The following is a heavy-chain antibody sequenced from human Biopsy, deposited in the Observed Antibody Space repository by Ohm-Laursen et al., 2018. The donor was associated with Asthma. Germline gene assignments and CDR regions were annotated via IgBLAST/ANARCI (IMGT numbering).Heavy chain of an antibody. Sequence: ASVKVSCNSLGGTFNTYVIGWVRQAPGQGLEWMGGINSVLGTTTYPQKFQDRVTITAGDSTSTVYMELSSLRSEDTAVYYCARKAGSCISRTCYSLDFWGQGTLVTVSS. CDR3: ARKAGSCISRTCYSLDF. CDR1: GGTFNTYV. J-gene: IGHJ4*02. CDR2: INSVLGTT. D-gene: IGHD2-2*01. V-gene: IGHV1-69*13.